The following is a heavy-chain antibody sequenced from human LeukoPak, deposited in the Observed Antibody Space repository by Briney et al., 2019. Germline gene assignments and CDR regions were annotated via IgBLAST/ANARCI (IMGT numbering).Heavy chain of an antibody. CDR1: GGTFSNCT. CDR2: VIPIFGAG. CDR3: AMTNGGGSWYSDL. Sequence: ASVKVSXKASGGTFSNCTIHWVRQAPGQGLEWMGGVIPIFGAGNHAQRFQDRITLTADASTTTGYMELSSLRSEDTAMYYCAMTNGGGSWYSDLWGRGTLITVSS. J-gene: IGHJ2*01. D-gene: IGHD2-21*01. V-gene: IGHV1-69*13.